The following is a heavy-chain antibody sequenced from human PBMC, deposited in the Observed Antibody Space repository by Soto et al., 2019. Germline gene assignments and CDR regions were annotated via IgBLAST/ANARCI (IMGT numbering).Heavy chain of an antibody. CDR2: IIPIFGTA. V-gene: IGHV1-69*06. CDR1: GGTFSSYA. Sequence: GASVKVSCKASGGTFSSYAISWVRQAPGQGLEWMGGIIPIFGTANYAQKLQGRVTITADKSTSTAYMELSSLRSEDTAVYYCAREDRGYDFWSGYFVPRYYYGMAVWGQGTMVTVSS. CDR3: AREDRGYDFWSGYFVPRYYYGMAV. D-gene: IGHD3-3*01. J-gene: IGHJ6*02.